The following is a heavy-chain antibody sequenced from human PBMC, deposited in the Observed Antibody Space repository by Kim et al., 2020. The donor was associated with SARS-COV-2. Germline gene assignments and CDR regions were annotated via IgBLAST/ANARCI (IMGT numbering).Heavy chain of an antibody. Sequence: SETLSLTCAVYGGSFSGYYWSWIRQPPGKGLEWIGEINHSGSTNYNPSLKSRVTISVDTSKNQFSLKLSSVTAADTAVYYCAREGRFPYDSSGYYGYWGQGTLVTVSS. CDR1: GGSFSGYY. V-gene: IGHV4-34*01. CDR2: INHSGST. J-gene: IGHJ4*02. D-gene: IGHD3-22*01. CDR3: AREGRFPYDSSGYYGY.